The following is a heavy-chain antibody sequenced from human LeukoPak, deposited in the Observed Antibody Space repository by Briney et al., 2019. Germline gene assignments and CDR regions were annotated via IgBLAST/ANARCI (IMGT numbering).Heavy chain of an antibody. CDR2: INHSGST. D-gene: IGHD6-19*01. CDR1: GGSFSGYY. CDR3: VKGRVVAGTKSLTYNWFDP. Sequence: SETLSLTCAVYGGSFSGYYWSWIRQPPGKGLEWIGEINHSGSTNYNPSLKSRVTISVDTSKNQFSLKLSSVTAADTAVYYCVKGRVVAGTKSLTYNWFDPWGQGTLVTVSS. V-gene: IGHV4-34*01. J-gene: IGHJ5*02.